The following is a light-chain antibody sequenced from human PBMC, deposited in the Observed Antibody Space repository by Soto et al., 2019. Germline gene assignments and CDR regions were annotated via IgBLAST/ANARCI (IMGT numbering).Light chain of an antibody. CDR3: QQYNNLPPLT. CDR2: GAS. Sequence: EIVMTQSPATLSVSPGERATLSCRASQSVSSNLAWYQQKPGQAPRLLIYGASTRATGSPARFSGSGSGTEFTLTSNSLQSEDFAIYYCQQYNNLPPLTFGGGTKVEIK. CDR1: QSVSSN. J-gene: IGKJ4*01. V-gene: IGKV3-15*01.